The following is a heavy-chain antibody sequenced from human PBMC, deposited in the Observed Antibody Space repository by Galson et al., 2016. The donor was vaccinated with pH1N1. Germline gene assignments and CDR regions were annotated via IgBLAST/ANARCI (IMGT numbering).Heavy chain of an antibody. CDR3: ARDAGSYYGYFDY. V-gene: IGHV1-46*01. J-gene: IGHJ4*02. D-gene: IGHD3-10*01. CDR2: IDPSGVTT. Sequence: SVKVSCKASGYTSSSFYMHWVRQAPGQGHEWMGIIDPSGVTTIYAQKFQGRVTLTRDTSTRTVYMELTSLRSEDTAVYYCARDAGSYYGYFDYWGQGTLVTVSS. CDR1: GYTSSSFY.